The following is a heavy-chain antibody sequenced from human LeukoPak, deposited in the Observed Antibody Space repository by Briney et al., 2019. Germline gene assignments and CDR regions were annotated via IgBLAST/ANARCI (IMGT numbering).Heavy chain of an antibody. Sequence: SETLSLTCAVYGGSFSGYYWSWIRQPPGKGLEWIGEINHSGSTNYNPSLKSRVTISVDTSKNQFSLKLSSVTAADTAVYYCARGPIAAAGTYFRWFDPWGQGTLVTVSS. CDR3: ARGPIAAAGTYFRWFDP. D-gene: IGHD6-13*01. CDR2: INHSGST. V-gene: IGHV4-34*01. J-gene: IGHJ5*02. CDR1: GGSFSGYY.